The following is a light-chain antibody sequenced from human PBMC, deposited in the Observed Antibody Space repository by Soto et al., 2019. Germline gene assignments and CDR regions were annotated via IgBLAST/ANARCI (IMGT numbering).Light chain of an antibody. V-gene: IGKV1-9*01. CDR3: QQRNSHPPT. J-gene: IGKJ2*01. CDR1: QGISSF. Sequence: DIQLTQSPSFLSASVGDRVTITCRASQGISSFLAWYQQKPGKAPKLLISAASTLQSGVPSRFSGSGSGTEFTLTISSLQPEDFATYYCQQRNSHPPTFGQGTKLEIK. CDR2: AAS.